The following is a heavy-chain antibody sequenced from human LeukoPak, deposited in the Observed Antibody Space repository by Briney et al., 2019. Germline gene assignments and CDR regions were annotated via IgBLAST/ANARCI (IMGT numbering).Heavy chain of an antibody. CDR2: ISTSGST. D-gene: IGHD5-18*01. Sequence: PSETLSLTCTVSGGSISSYYWSWLRQPAGKGLEWIGRISTSGSTNYNPSLKSRVTISVDTSKNQFSLKLSSVTAADTAVYYCARVRPTAMVEAFDIWGQGTVVTVSS. V-gene: IGHV4-4*07. CDR3: ARVRPTAMVEAFDI. J-gene: IGHJ3*02. CDR1: GGSISSYY.